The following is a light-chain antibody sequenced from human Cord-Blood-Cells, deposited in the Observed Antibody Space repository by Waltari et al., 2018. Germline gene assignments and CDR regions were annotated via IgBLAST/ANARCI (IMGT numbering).Light chain of an antibody. V-gene: IGLV2-23*01. CDR2: EGR. CDR3: CSYAGSSTYV. CDR1: SSDVGSYNL. Sequence: QSALTQPASVSGSPGQSITISCTGTSSDVGSYNLVSWYQQHPGKAPKLMIYEGRKRPSGVSNRFSGSKSCNTASRTISGLQAEDEADYYCCSYAGSSTYVFGTGTKVTVL. J-gene: IGLJ1*01.